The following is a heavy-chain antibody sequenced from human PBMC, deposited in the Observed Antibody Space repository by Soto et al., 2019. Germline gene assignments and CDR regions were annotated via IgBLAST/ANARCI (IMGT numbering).Heavy chain of an antibody. Sequence: LSLTCSVSGGSISGSYWSWIRQSPGKGLEWLGYVYYTGSTNYSPPLRSRVSISVDTSKNEFSLRLSSVTAADTAVYFCARSVAVPGAHIDYWGQGTQVTVSS. CDR3: ARSVAVPGAHIDY. J-gene: IGHJ4*02. CDR2: VYYTGST. CDR1: GGSISGSY. V-gene: IGHV4-59*01. D-gene: IGHD6-19*01.